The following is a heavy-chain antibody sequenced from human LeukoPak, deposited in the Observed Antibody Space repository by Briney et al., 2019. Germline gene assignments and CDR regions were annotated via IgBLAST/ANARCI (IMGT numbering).Heavy chain of an antibody. J-gene: IGHJ4*02. CDR2: IYSGGST. V-gene: IGHV3-53*01. CDR1: GFTFSSNY. D-gene: IGHD6-19*01. Sequence: PGGSLRLSCAASGFTFSSNYMSWVRQAPGKGLEWVSVIYSGGSTYYADSVKGRFTISRDNSRNTLYLQMNSLRAEDTAVYYCARERSSGWVDYFDYWGQGTLVTVSS. CDR3: ARERSSGWVDYFDY.